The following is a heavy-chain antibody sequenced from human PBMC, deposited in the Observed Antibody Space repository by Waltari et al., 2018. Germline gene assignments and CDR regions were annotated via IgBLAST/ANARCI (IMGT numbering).Heavy chain of an antibody. V-gene: IGHV7-4-1*02. D-gene: IGHD3-3*01. CDR2: INTNTGKP. CDR3: VTVDFWGGSAFDY. J-gene: IGHJ4*02. CDR1: GYTFTNYP. Sequence: QVHLVQSGSELKKPGASVTVSCKASGYTFTNYPMTWVRQAPGQGLEWMGWINTNTGKPTYAQDFTGRFVFSLDSSVSTAYLQINSLRAEDSAVYYCVTVDFWGGSAFDYWGQGTLVTVSS.